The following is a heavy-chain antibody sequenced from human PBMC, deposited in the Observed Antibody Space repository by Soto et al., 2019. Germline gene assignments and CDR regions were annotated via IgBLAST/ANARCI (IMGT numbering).Heavy chain of an antibody. CDR1: GGSFSGYY. CDR2: INHSGST. V-gene: IGHV4-34*09. D-gene: IGHD3-22*01. CDR3: ASLFNYYDSSGYAEYYFDH. Sequence: SETLSLTCAVYGGSFSGYYWSWIRQPPGKGLEWIGEINHSGSTNYNPSLKGRVTMSVDTSTNQFSLKLSAVTAADTAVYYCASLFNYYDSSGYAEYYFDHWGQGTLVTVSS. J-gene: IGHJ4*02.